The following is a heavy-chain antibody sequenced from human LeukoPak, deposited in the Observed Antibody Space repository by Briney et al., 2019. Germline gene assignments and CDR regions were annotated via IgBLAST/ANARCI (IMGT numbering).Heavy chain of an antibody. J-gene: IGHJ4*02. V-gene: IGHV3-30*04. CDR1: GFTFSSYA. CDR3: ARSPHYYDSSGYYSDMLFDY. CDR2: ISYDGSNK. Sequence: GGSLRLSCAASGFTFSSYAMHWVRQAPGKGLEWVAVISYDGSNKYYADSVKGRFTISRDNSKNTLYLQMNSLRAEDTAVYYCARSPHYYDSSGYYSDMLFDYWGQGTLVTVSS. D-gene: IGHD3-22*01.